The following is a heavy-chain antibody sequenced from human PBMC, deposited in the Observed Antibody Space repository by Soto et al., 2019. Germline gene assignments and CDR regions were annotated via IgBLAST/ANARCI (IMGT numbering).Heavy chain of an antibody. J-gene: IGHJ4*02. CDR1: GFTFSSYG. CDR2: IWYDGSNK. D-gene: IGHD5-18*01. Sequence: GGSLRLSCAASGFTFSSYGMHWVRQAPGKGLEWVAVIWYDGSNKYYADSVKGRFTISRDNSKNTLYLQMNSLRAEDTAVYYCARESRAMVNWGVYYYFDYWGQGTLVTVSS. V-gene: IGHV3-33*01. CDR3: ARESRAMVNWGVYYYFDY.